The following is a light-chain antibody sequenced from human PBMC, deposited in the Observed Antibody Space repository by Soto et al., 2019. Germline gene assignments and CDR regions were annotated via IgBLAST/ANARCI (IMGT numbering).Light chain of an antibody. CDR3: LHYGTAQWT. CDR2: GAS. CDR1: QSVTRDS. V-gene: IGKV3-20*01. Sequence: EVVLTQSPATLSLSPRESATLSCRASQSVTRDSLAWYQQKPGHSPRLLISGASSRATGIPDRFSGGGSGTDFIFDISSLQPEDFAMYYCLHYGTAQWTFGQGTKV. J-gene: IGKJ1*01.